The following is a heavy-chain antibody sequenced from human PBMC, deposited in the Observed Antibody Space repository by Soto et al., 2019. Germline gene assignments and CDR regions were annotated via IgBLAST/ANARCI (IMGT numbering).Heavy chain of an antibody. CDR1: GGTFSSYA. J-gene: IGHJ4*02. V-gene: IGHV1-69*13. Sequence: SVKVSCKASGGTFSSYAISWVRQAPGQGLEWMGGIIPIFGTANYAQKFQGRVTITADESTSTAYMELSSLRSEDTAVYYCASGARGYSYGYHFDYWGQGTLVTVSS. D-gene: IGHD5-18*01. CDR2: IIPIFGTA. CDR3: ASGARGYSYGYHFDY.